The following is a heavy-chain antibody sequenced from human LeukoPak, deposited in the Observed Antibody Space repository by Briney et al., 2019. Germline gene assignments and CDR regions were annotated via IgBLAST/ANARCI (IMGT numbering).Heavy chain of an antibody. CDR2: ITSGGNT. Sequence: GESLRLSCAASGFIFSSYAMAWVRQAPGKGLEWVSAITSGGNTYFADSVKGRFTISRDNSKNTLHLQMNSLRVEDTAVYYCLKDWGTYRAFDYWGQGTLVTVSS. CDR1: GFIFSSYA. CDR3: LKDWGTYRAFDY. D-gene: IGHD3-16*01. J-gene: IGHJ4*02. V-gene: IGHV3-23*01.